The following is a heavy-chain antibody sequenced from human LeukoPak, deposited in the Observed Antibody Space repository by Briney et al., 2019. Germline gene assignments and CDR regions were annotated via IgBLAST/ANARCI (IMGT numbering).Heavy chain of an antibody. CDR1: GYTFTSYG. CDR2: ISAYNGNT. CDR3: ARVRVDYSKLGSGWYQTRDFDY. J-gene: IGHJ4*02. Sequence: AASVKVSCKASGYTFTSYGISWVRQAPGQGLEWMGWISAYNGNTNYAQKLQGRVTMTTDTSTSTAYMELRSLRSDDTAVYYCARVRVDYSKLGSGWYQTRDFDYWGQGTLVTVSS. D-gene: IGHD6-19*01. V-gene: IGHV1-18*01.